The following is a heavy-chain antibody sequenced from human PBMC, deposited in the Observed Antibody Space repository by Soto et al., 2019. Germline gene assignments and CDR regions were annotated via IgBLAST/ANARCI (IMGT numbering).Heavy chain of an antibody. CDR3: AREITTVTTGFVDV. CDR2: IYYSGST. D-gene: IGHD4-17*01. Sequence: QVQLQESGPGLVKPSQTLSLTCTVSGGSISSGGYYWSWIRQHPREGLEWIGYIYYSGSTYYHPSLKSRVTISVDTSKNQFSLKLSSVTAAGTAVYYCAREITTVTTGFVDVWGQGATVTVSS. J-gene: IGHJ6*02. V-gene: IGHV4-31*03. CDR1: GGSISSGGYY.